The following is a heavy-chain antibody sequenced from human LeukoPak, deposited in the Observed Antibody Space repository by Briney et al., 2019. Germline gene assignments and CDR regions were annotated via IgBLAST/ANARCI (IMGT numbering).Heavy chain of an antibody. D-gene: IGHD4-11*01. J-gene: IGHJ4*02. CDR2: IKQDGSEK. CDR3: ARDLDDYRGRYFDY. Sequence: PGGSLRLSCAASGFTFSSYWMSWVRQAPGKGLEWVANIKQDGSEKYYVDSVKGRFTISRDNAKNSLYLQMNSLRAEDTAVYYCARDLDDYRGRYFDYWGQGTLVTVSS. CDR1: GFTFSSYW. V-gene: IGHV3-7*01.